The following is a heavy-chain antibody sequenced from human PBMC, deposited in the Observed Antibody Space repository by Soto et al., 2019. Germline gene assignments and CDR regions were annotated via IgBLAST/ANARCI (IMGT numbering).Heavy chain of an antibody. D-gene: IGHD6-13*01. Sequence: PEWSLRLSCIASGFTFRGYWTSWVRQAPAKGLECVANINQDGSEKNYVDSVKGRFTISRDNAKDSLSLQMNSLRADDTAGYYCARDRGSSRYEHWFDAWGQGT. CDR2: INQDGSEK. J-gene: IGHJ5*02. CDR1: GFTFRGYW. CDR3: ARDRGSSRYEHWFDA. V-gene: IGHV3-7*03.